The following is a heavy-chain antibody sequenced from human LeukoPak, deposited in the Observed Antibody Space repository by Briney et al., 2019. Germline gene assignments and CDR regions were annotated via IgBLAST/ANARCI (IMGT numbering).Heavy chain of an antibody. CDR3: ARVGLRYYMDV. CDR2: MNPNSGNT. CDR1: GYTFTSYD. D-gene: IGHD3-16*01. Sequence: ASVKVSCKASGYTFTSYDINWVRQATGQGLGWMGWMNPNSGNTGYAQKFQGRVTMTRNTSISTAYMELSSLRSEDTAVYHCARVGLRYYMDVWGKGTTVTVSS. J-gene: IGHJ6*03. V-gene: IGHV1-8*01.